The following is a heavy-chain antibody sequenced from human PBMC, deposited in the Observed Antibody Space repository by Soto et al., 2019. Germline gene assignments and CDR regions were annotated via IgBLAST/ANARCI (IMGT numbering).Heavy chain of an antibody. J-gene: IGHJ4*02. CDR1: GGTFSRYA. V-gene: IGHV1-69*13. Sequence: ASAKVSCKASGGTFSRYAISWVRQAPGQGLEWMGGIIPLFGKANYAQKFQGRVTTTADEPTSTAYMELSSLRSEDTAVYYCSRDGTLYDSSGYYYLYWGQGTLVTVSS. D-gene: IGHD3-22*01. CDR3: SRDGTLYDSSGYYYLY. CDR2: IIPLFGKA.